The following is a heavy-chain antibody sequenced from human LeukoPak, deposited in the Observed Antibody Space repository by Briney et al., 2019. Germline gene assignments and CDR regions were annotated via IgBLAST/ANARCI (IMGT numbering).Heavy chain of an antibody. CDR1: GYTFTSYY. D-gene: IGHD3-16*01. Sequence: ASVKVSCKASGYTFTSYYMHWVRQAPGQGLEWMGIINPSGGSTSYAQKFQGRVTMTRDMSTSTAYMELSRLRSDDTAVYYCARDIWGDLEDYWGQGTLVTVSS. CDR3: ARDIWGDLEDY. V-gene: IGHV1-46*01. CDR2: INPSGGST. J-gene: IGHJ4*02.